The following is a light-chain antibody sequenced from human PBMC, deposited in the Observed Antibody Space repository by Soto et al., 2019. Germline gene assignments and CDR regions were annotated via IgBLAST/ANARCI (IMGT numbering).Light chain of an antibody. Sequence: TQTARTLSVYPGERATRSCRASQSVSSYLAWYQQKPGQAPRLLIYDASNRATGIPARFSGSGSGTDFTLTISRLEPDDLAVYSCQQRSNWAPVTYGQGTRLEI. J-gene: IGKJ5*01. CDR1: QSVSSY. V-gene: IGKV3-11*01. CDR3: QQRSNWAPVT. CDR2: DAS.